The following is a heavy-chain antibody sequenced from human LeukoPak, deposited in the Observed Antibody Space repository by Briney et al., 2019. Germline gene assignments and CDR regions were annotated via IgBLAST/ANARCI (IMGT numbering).Heavy chain of an antibody. V-gene: IGHV3-23*01. Sequence: PGGSLRLSCAASGFTFSTYAMSWVRQAPGKGLGWVSLISVSGVTTYYADSVKGRFTISRDNSKNTLYLQMNSLRAEDTAVYYRAKDSVVVAAHFDYWGQGTLVTVSS. CDR1: GFTFSTYA. J-gene: IGHJ4*02. CDR3: AKDSVVVAAHFDY. D-gene: IGHD2-15*01. CDR2: ISVSGVTT.